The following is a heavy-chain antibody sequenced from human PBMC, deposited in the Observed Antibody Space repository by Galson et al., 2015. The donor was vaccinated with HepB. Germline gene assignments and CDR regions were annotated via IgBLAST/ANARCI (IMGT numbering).Heavy chain of an antibody. CDR2: IYPGDSDT. J-gene: IGHJ4*02. Sequence: QSGAEVKKPGESLKISCKGSGYSFTTYWIGWVRQMPGKGLEWMGIIYPGDSDTRYSPSFQGRVTISVDKSISTAYLQWSSLKASHTAMYYCARRGKPGYSSGWYNYWGQGTLVTVSS. CDR3: ARRGKPGYSSGWYNY. V-gene: IGHV5-51*01. CDR1: GYSFTTYW. D-gene: IGHD6-19*01.